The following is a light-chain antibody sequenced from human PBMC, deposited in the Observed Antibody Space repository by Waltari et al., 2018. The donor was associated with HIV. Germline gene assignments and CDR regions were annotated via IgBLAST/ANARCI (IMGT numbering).Light chain of an antibody. J-gene: IGLJ2*01. CDR2: EVI. CDR3: CSYSGTGVV. Sequence: QSALTQPASVSGSPGQPITISCTGPSSDVGAYNLVSWYQTYPGKAPKLMIFEVIKRPSGVSDRFSGSRSGNTASLTISGLQTEDEGDYYCCSYSGTGVVFGGGTKVTVL. CDR1: SSDVGAYNL. V-gene: IGLV2-23*02.